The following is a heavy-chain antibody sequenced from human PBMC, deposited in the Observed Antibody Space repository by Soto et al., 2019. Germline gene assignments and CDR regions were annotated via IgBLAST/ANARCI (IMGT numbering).Heavy chain of an antibody. CDR1: GGSISSSSYY. CDR2: IHYSENT. Sequence: SETLSLTCTVSGGSISSSSYYWGWIRQPPGKGLEWIGSIHYSENTNYNPSLESRVAISVDTSKNQFSLKVTSVTAADTAIYYCARLGGYCSSTSCYGYYAMDVWRQGTTVTVSS. D-gene: IGHD2-2*01. CDR3: ARLGGYCSSTSCYGYYAMDV. V-gene: IGHV4-39*01. J-gene: IGHJ6*02.